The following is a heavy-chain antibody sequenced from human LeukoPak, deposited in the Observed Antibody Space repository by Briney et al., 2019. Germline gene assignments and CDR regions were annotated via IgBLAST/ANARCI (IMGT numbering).Heavy chain of an antibody. CDR3: ANPIFSRGYYDSSGAFDI. D-gene: IGHD3-22*01. J-gene: IGHJ3*02. Sequence: ASVKVSCKASGYTFTTFGMGWVRQAPGQGLEWMGWISPYTGNTNYARKLQDRVTMTTETSTTTAYMELRSLRSDDTAVYYCANPIFSRGYYDSSGAFDIWGQGTMVTVSS. CDR1: GYTFTTFG. V-gene: IGHV1-18*01. CDR2: ISPYTGNT.